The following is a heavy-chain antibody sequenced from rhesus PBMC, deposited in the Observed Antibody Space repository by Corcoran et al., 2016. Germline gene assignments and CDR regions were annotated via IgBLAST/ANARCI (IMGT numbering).Heavy chain of an antibody. Sequence: QVQLQESGPGLVKTSETLSLTCAVSGGSVSSSKWWSWIRQAPEKGLEWIANISGSGVTTHYNPSYKSRVTISIDTSKNQFSLKLSSVTVADTAVYYCASVWDEYLDYWGQGVLVTVSS. D-gene: IGHD3-34*01. CDR2: ISGSGVTT. V-gene: IGHV4-65*01. CDR3: ASVWDEYLDY. CDR1: GGSVSSSKW. J-gene: IGHJ4*01.